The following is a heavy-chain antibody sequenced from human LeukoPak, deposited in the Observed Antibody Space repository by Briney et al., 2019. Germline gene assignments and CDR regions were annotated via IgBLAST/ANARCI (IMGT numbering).Heavy chain of an antibody. CDR3: ARDVTVAGSRFFDY. CDR2: ISSSSSYI. V-gene: IGHV3-21*04. Sequence: GGSLRLSCAASGFTFSSYSMNWVRQAPGKGLEWVSSISSSSSYIYYADSVKGRFTISRDNAKNSLYLQMNSLRAEDTAVYYCARDVTVAGSRFFDYWGQGTLVTVSS. J-gene: IGHJ4*02. D-gene: IGHD6-19*01. CDR1: GFTFSSYS.